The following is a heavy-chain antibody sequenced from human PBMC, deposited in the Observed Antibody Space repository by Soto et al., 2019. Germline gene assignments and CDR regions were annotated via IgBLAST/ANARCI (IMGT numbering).Heavy chain of an antibody. CDR1: GGTFSIYT. Sequence: QVQLVQSGAEVKKPGSSVKVSCKASGGTFSIYTISWVRQAPGQGLEWMGGSANSAQKFQGSLTVTADESTSTAYLELSSLTSEDTAVYYCAREGPPDIAWFDPWGQGTLVSVSS. D-gene: IGHD2-15*01. V-gene: IGHV1-69*01. CDR2: GSA. J-gene: IGHJ5*02. CDR3: AREGPPDIAWFDP.